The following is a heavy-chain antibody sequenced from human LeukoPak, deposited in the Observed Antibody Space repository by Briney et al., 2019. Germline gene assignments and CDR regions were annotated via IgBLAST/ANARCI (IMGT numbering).Heavy chain of an antibody. CDR2: ISGYNGNT. J-gene: IGHJ4*02. CDR1: GYTFTNYG. Sequence: ASVKVSCKASGYTFTNYGISWVRQAPGQGLEWMGWISGYNGNTNSAQKLQGRVTMTTDTSTTTAYMELRSLRSDDTAVYYCATGVWWELDSVAHPDYWGQGTLVTVSS. CDR3: ATGVWWELDSVAHPDY. D-gene: IGHD1-26*01. V-gene: IGHV1-18*01.